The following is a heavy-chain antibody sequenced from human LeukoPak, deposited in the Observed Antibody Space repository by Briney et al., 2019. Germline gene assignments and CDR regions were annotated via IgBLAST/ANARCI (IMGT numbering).Heavy chain of an antibody. CDR3: ARDTEAKTLDGYNLYWYFDL. Sequence: SETLSLTCTVSGYSISSGYYWGWIRQPPGKGLEWIGSIYHSGSTYYNPSLKSRVTISVDTSKNQFSLKLSSVTAADTAVYYCARDTEAKTLDGYNLYWYFDLWGRGTLVTVSS. J-gene: IGHJ2*01. D-gene: IGHD5-24*01. CDR1: GYSISSGYY. CDR2: IYHSGST. V-gene: IGHV4-38-2*02.